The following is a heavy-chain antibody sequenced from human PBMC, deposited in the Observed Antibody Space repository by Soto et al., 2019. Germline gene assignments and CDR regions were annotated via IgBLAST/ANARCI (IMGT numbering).Heavy chain of an antibody. D-gene: IGHD2-2*02. V-gene: IGHV3-23*01. CDR2: ISGGGGTA. CDR3: AKLDCSSTTRYTGGSWFDP. J-gene: IGHJ5*02. Sequence: PGGSLRLSCVASGFTFSSYAMSWVRQAPGKGLEWVSAISGGGGTAYYADSVKGRFTISRDNSKNTLYLQMTSLRAEDTAVYYCAKLDCSSTTRYTGGSWFDPWGQGTLVTVSS. CDR1: GFTFSSYA.